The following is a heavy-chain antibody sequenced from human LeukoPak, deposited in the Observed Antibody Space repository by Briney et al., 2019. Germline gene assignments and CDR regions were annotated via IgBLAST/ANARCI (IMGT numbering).Heavy chain of an antibody. V-gene: IGHV1-69*05. Sequence: GASVKVSCKASGGTFSSYAISWVRQAPGQGLEWMGRIIPIFGTANYAQKFQGRVTITTDESTSTAYMELSSLRSEDTAVNYCASYPSGNAEIGWGQGTLVTVSS. CDR1: GGTFSSYA. J-gene: IGHJ4*02. CDR3: ASYPSGNAEIG. D-gene: IGHD1-26*01. CDR2: IIPIFGTA.